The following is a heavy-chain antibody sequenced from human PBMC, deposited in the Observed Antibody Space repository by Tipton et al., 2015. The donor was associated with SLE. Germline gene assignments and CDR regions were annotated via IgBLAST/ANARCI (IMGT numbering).Heavy chain of an antibody. Sequence: TLSLTCTVSSGSVSSGAYYWSWIRQHPGKGLGWIGYVFSSGTTYYNPSLKGRLSLSLDTSQNQLSLKLSPVTSADTAVYYCARYFYDSSGVCLFDFWGQGTLVTVSS. CDR3: ARYFYDSSGVCLFDF. CDR2: VFSSGTT. J-gene: IGHJ4*02. CDR1: SGSVSSGAYY. D-gene: IGHD3-22*01. V-gene: IGHV4-31*03.